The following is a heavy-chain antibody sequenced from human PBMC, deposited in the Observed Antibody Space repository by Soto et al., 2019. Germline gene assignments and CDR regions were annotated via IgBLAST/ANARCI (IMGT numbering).Heavy chain of an antibody. V-gene: IGHV3-74*01. Sequence: EVQLVESGGGLVQPGGSLRLSCAASGFTLSGRSMHWVRQAPGKGLVWVSGIDNAGTDSTYADSMKGRFTSSRDNAMNMLYLQMNSLRVEDTAVYYCARGWFGPDVWGKGTTVTVSS. CDR1: GFTLSGRS. D-gene: IGHD3-10*01. CDR2: IDNAGTDS. J-gene: IGHJ6*04. CDR3: ARGWFGPDV.